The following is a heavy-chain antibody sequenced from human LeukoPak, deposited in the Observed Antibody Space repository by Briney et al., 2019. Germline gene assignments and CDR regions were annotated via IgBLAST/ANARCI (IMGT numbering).Heavy chain of an antibody. Sequence: SEPLSLPCTVSGGSISSGGYYWSCIRQQPGKGLEWIGYIYDTGGTYYNPSLKSRLTISVDTYNNQFSLKLSSVPAADTAVYYCARGPSLYWGQGTLVTVSS. CDR2: IYDTGGT. J-gene: IGHJ4*02. CDR1: GGSISSGGYY. V-gene: IGHV4-31*03. CDR3: ARGPSLY.